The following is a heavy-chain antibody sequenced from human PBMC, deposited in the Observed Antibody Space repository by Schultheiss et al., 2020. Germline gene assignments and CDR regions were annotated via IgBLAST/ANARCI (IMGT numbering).Heavy chain of an antibody. D-gene: IGHD5-12*01. Sequence: SETLSLTCTVSGGSISSGDYYWDWIRQSPGKGLEWIGYIYYSGSTNYNPSLKSRVTISVDTSKNQFSLKLSSVTAADTAVYYCARDRGVATSYYYYYMDVWGKGTTVTVSS. CDR2: IYYSGST. J-gene: IGHJ6*03. CDR3: ARDRGVATSYYYYYMDV. CDR1: GGSISSGDYY. V-gene: IGHV4-61*08.